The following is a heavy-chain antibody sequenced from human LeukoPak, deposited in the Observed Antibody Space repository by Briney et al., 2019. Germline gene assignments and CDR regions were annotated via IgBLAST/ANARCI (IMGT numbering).Heavy chain of an antibody. J-gene: IGHJ4*02. V-gene: IGHV4-39*01. CDR2: IYYSGST. D-gene: IGHD3-9*01. Sequence: NPSETLSLTCTVSGGSISSGSYYWGWIRQPPGKGLVWIGGIYYSGSTYYNPSLKSRVTISVDTSKNQFSLNLSSVTAADTAVYYCARHQSYFDVLTGYSFDYWGQGTLVTVSS. CDR1: GGSISSGSYY. CDR3: ARHQSYFDVLTGYSFDY.